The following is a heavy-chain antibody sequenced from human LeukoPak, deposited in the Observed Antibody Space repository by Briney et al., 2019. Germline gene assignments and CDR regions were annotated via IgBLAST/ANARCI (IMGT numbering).Heavy chain of an antibody. D-gene: IGHD3-9*01. CDR1: GYTFTSYY. CDR2: FDPEDGEI. Sequence: SVKVSCKASGYTFTSYYMHWVRQAPGKGLEWMGGFDPEDGEIIYAQGFQGRVTMTEDTSTDTAYMELSRLRSEDTAMYYCATVGGLDILTGYPRDYWGQGTLVTVSS. V-gene: IGHV1-24*01. CDR3: ATVGGLDILTGYPRDY. J-gene: IGHJ4*02.